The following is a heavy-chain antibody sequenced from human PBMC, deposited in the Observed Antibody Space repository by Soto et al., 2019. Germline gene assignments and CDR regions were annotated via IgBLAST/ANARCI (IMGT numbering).Heavy chain of an antibody. CDR2: IYHSGST. CDR3: SRRAPEGFDP. V-gene: IGHV4-38-2*01. J-gene: IGHJ5*02. CDR1: GYSISSGYY. Sequence: SETLSLTCAVSGYSISSGYYWGWLRQPPGKGLEWIGSIYHSGSTYYNPSLKSRVTISVDTSKNHFSLKLGSVTAADAALYYCSRRAPEGFDPWGQGTLVTVSS.